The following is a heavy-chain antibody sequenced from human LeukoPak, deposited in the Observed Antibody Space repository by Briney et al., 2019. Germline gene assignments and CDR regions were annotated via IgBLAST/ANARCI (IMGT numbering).Heavy chain of an antibody. D-gene: IGHD3-22*01. J-gene: IGHJ4*02. Sequence: SETLSLTCTVSGDSINSLDLWSWVRQPPGKGLEWIGEMYLSGTTHSNPSVKSRVTISIDKSKNQFFLNLSSVTAADTAVYYCAGLVGRYSSGLYYYYLDYWGQGTLVTVSS. CDR1: GDSINSLDL. V-gene: IGHV4-4*02. CDR3: AGLVGRYSSGLYYYYLDY. CDR2: MYLSGTT.